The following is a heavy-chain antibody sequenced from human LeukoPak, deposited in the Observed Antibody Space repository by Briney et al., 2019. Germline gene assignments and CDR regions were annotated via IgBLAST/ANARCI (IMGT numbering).Heavy chain of an antibody. Sequence: GGSLKLSCAASGFTFSGSAMHWVRQASGKGLEWVGRIRSKANGYTTAYGASVKGRFTISRDDSKNTLYLQMNSLKTEDTAVYYCTTERSQWLVLWDFDYWGQGTLVTVSS. J-gene: IGHJ4*02. CDR1: GFTFSGSA. V-gene: IGHV3-73*01. D-gene: IGHD6-19*01. CDR2: IRSKANGYTT. CDR3: TTERSQWLVLWDFDY.